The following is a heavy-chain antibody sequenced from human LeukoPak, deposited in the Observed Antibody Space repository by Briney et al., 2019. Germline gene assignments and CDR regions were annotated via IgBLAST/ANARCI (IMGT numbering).Heavy chain of an antibody. J-gene: IGHJ3*02. CDR3: ARLSSFAFDI. D-gene: IGHD3-16*02. CDR2: ILHNGDST. CDR1: GFTCSTYV. Sequence: GGSLRLSCAASGFTCSTYVMSWVRQAPGKGLEWLSLILHNGDSTYYADSVKGRFTISRDNSKNTLYLQMNSPRAEDTAVYYCARLSSFAFDIWGQGTMVTVSS. V-gene: IGHV3-23*01.